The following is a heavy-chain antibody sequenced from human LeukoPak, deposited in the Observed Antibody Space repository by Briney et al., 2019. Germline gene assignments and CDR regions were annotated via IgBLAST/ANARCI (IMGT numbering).Heavy chain of an antibody. J-gene: IGHJ3*02. CDR2: IKQDGSEK. CDR1: GFTFSSYW. V-gene: IGHV3-7*01. CDR3: ASSSWYGDYAFDI. D-gene: IGHD6-13*01. Sequence: GGSLRLSCAASGFTFSSYWMSWVRQAPGKGLEWVANIKQDGSEKYYVDSVKGRFAISRDNAKNSLYLQMNSLRAEDTAVYYCASSSWYGDYAFDIWGQGTMVTVSS.